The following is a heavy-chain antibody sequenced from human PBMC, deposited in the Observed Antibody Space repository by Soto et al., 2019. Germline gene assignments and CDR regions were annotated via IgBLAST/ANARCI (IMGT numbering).Heavy chain of an antibody. Sequence: SVKVSCKASGFTFTSSAVQWVRQARGQRLEWIGWIVVGSGNTNYAQKFQERVTITRDMSTSTAYMELSSLRSEDTAVYYCAAVEWVVRGVIITTPSCYWGQGTLVTVSS. J-gene: IGHJ4*02. D-gene: IGHD3-10*01. V-gene: IGHV1-58*01. CDR3: AAVEWVVRGVIITTPSCY. CDR2: IVVGSGNT. CDR1: GFTFTSSA.